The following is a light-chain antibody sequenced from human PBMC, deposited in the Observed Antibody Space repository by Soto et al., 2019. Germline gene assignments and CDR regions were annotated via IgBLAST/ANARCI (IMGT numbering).Light chain of an antibody. V-gene: IGLV4-69*01. CDR2: LNSDGSH. J-gene: IGLJ2*01. CDR1: SGHSSYA. Sequence: QPVLTQSPSASASLGPSVNLTCTLSSGHSSYAIAWHQQQPEKGPRYLMKLNSDGSHSKGDGIPDRFSGSSSGAERYLTISSLQSEDEADYYCQTWGTGIQVVFGGGTKLTVL. CDR3: QTWGTGIQVV.